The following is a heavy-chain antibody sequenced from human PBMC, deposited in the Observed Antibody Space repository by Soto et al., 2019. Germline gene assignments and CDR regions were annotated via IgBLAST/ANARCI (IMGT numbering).Heavy chain of an antibody. Sequence: SVKVSCKASGGTFSSYAISWVRQAPGQGLGWMGGIIPIFGTANYAQKFQGRVTITADESTSTAYMELSSLRAEDTAVYYCAKVSHWNSPLSYFDYWGQGTLVTVSS. V-gene: IGHV1-69*13. CDR3: AKVSHWNSPLSYFDY. J-gene: IGHJ4*02. D-gene: IGHD1-7*01. CDR1: GGTFSSYA. CDR2: IIPIFGTA.